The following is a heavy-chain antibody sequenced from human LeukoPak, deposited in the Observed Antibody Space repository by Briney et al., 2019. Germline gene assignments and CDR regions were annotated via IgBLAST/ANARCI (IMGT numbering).Heavy chain of an antibody. J-gene: IGHJ5*02. CDR2: IYYSGST. D-gene: IGHD3-3*02. Sequence: SQTLSLTCTVSGGSISSGDYYWSWIRQPPGKGLEWIGYIYYSGSTYYNPSLKSRVTISVDTSKNLFSLKLSSVTAADTAVYYCARSSILAWFDPWGQGTLVTVSS. V-gene: IGHV4-30-4*01. CDR3: ARSSILAWFDP. CDR1: GGSISSGDYY.